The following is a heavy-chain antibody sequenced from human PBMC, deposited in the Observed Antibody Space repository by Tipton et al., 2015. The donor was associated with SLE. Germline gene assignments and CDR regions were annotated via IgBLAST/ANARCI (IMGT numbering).Heavy chain of an antibody. Sequence: TLSLTCTVSGGSISSYYWSWIRQPPGKGLEWIGYIYYSGSTNYNPSLKSRVTISVDTSKNQFSLKLSSVTAADTAVYYCARGGTMVRGVITLFDYWGREPWSPSPQ. CDR3: ARGGTMVRGVITLFDY. J-gene: IGHJ4*02. D-gene: IGHD3-10*01. CDR1: GGSISSYY. V-gene: IGHV4-59*01. CDR2: IYYSGST.